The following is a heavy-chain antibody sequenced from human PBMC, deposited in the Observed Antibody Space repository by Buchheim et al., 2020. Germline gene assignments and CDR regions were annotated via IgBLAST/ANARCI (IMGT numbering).Heavy chain of an antibody. CDR3: ARAGSRSMEAVAGH. D-gene: IGHD6-19*01. J-gene: IGHJ4*02. CDR1: GFTFSSYA. V-gene: IGHV3-30*04. CDR2: ISYDGSNK. Sequence: VQLVESGGGVVQPGRSLRLSCAASGFTFSSYAMHWVRQAPGKGLEWVAVISYDGSNKYYADSVKGRFTISRDNSKNTLYLQMNSLRAEDTAVYYCARAGSRSMEAVAGHWGQGTL.